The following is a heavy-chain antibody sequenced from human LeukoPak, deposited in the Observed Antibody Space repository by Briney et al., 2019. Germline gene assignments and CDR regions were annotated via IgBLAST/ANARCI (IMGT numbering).Heavy chain of an antibody. Sequence: SETLSLACAVYGGSFSGYYWSWIRQPPGKGLEWIGEINHSGSTNYNPSLKSRVTISVDTSKNQFSLKLSSVTAADTAVYYCARGPLQYTRNYYGMDVWGQGTTVTVSS. V-gene: IGHV4-34*01. CDR3: ARGPLQYTRNYYGMDV. CDR2: INHSGST. D-gene: IGHD2-2*02. CDR1: GGSFSGYY. J-gene: IGHJ6*02.